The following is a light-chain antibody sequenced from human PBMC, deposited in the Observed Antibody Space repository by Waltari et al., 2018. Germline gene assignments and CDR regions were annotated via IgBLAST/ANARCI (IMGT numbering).Light chain of an antibody. J-gene: IGLJ3*02. V-gene: IGLV3-21*04. CDR2: YDS. Sequence: SYVLTQPPSVSVAPGKTARIACGGNNIGAKSVHWYQERPGQAPVLIIYYDSVRPSGTPERFSGSNSGTTATLTISRVEAGDEADYYWQVWDYDTAHLVFGGGTTLTVV. CDR3: QVWDYDTAHLV. CDR1: NIGAKS.